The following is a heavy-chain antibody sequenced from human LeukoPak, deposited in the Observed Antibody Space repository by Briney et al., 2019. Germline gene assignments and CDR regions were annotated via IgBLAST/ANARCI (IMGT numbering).Heavy chain of an antibody. CDR2: IKEDGSDK. CDR1: GFTFSYYT. J-gene: IGHJ4*02. D-gene: IGHD1-14*01. CDR3: AREKNLGT. V-gene: IGHV3-7*05. Sequence: GSLSLSCAASGFTFSYYTMSWVRQAPGKRPEWVATIKEDGSDKYYVDSVKGRFTISRDNVKNSVYLQMNSLRAEDTAVYYCAREKNLGTWGQGTLVTVSS.